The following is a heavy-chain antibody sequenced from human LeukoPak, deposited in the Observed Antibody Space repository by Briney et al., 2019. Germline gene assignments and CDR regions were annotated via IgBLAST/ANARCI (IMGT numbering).Heavy chain of an antibody. D-gene: IGHD1-26*01. Sequence: GGSLRPSCAASGFTVSSNYMSWVRQAPGKGLEWVSVIYSGGSTYYAGSVKGRFTISRDNSKNTLYLQMNSLRAEDTAVYYCARVGHIVGATTGFDYWGQGTLVTVSS. CDR2: IYSGGST. V-gene: IGHV3-53*01. CDR3: ARVGHIVGATTGFDY. CDR1: GFTVSSNY. J-gene: IGHJ4*02.